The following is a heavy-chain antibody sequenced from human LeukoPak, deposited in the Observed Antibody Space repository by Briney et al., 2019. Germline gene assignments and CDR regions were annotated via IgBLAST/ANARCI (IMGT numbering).Heavy chain of an antibody. CDR3: ARGFVVVPGRKNWFDP. V-gene: IGHV1-8*03. D-gene: IGHD2-2*01. Sequence: ASVKVSCXASGYTFTSYDINWVRQATGQGLEWMAWMNPNSGNTGYAQKFQGRVTITRNTSISTAYMELSSLRSEDTAVYYCARGFVVVPGRKNWFDPWGQGTLVTVSS. J-gene: IGHJ5*02. CDR1: GYTFTSYD. CDR2: MNPNSGNT.